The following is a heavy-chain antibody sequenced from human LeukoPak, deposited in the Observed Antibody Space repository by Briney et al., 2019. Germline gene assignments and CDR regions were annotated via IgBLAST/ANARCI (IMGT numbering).Heavy chain of an antibody. J-gene: IGHJ4*02. CDR3: ARDRHLTGSYFGFDY. CDR2: LNPGGGYT. CDR1: GYTFTNYY. D-gene: IGHD1-26*01. Sequence: ASVKVSCKASGYTFTNYYIHWVRQAPGQGLEWMGKLNPGGGYTTYAQNFQGRVTMTRDTSSSTVYMELSSLRSEDTAVYYCARDRHLTGSYFGFDYWGQGTLVTVSS. V-gene: IGHV1-46*01.